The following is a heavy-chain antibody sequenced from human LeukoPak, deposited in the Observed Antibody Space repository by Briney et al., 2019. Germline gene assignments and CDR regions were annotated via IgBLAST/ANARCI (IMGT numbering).Heavy chain of an antibody. CDR1: GFALSVYC. Sequence: PGGSLRLSCAVSGFALSVYCVHWVRQAPGRGLEWVAFLLYDGSTQYYRDSVKGRFTISRDNSKTTVYLQMNSLRVEDTAVYYCARRQAVGAMSDFDNWGQGTLVTVSS. CDR3: ARRQAVGAMSDFDN. CDR2: LLYDGSTQ. J-gene: IGHJ4*02. D-gene: IGHD1-26*01. V-gene: IGHV3-30*02.